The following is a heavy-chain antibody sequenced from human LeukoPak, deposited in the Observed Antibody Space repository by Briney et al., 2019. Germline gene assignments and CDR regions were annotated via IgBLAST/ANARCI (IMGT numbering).Heavy chain of an antibody. CDR1: GFTFDDYA. CDR3: ARDRGINMVRGVIDY. CDR2: TNSDGSRT. Sequence: PGGSLRLSCAASGFTFDDYAMHWVRQAPGKGLVWVSRTNSDGSRTDYADSVKGRFTISRDNAENTLYLQMNSLRVEDTAVYYCARDRGINMVRGVIDYWGQGTLVTVSS. J-gene: IGHJ4*02. V-gene: IGHV3-74*01. D-gene: IGHD3-10*01.